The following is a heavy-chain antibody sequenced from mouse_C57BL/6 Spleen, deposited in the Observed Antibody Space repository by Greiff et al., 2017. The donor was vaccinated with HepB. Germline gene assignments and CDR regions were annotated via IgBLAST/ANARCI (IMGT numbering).Heavy chain of an antibody. J-gene: IGHJ2*01. Sequence: VQLQQPGAELVKPGASVKLSCKASGYTFTSYWMQWVKQRPGQGLEWIGEIDPSDSYTNYNQKFKGKATLTVDTSSSTAYMQLSSLTSEDSAVYYCARITTVVAFDYWGQGTTLTVSS. CDR3: ARITTVVAFDY. CDR1: GYTFTSYW. D-gene: IGHD1-1*01. V-gene: IGHV1-50*01. CDR2: IDPSDSYT.